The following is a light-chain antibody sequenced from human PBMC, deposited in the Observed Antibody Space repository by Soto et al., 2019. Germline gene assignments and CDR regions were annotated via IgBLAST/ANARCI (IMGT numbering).Light chain of an antibody. V-gene: IGKV3-15*01. Sequence: EIVMTQSPATLSVSPGERATLSCRASQSVSSNLAWYQQKPGQAPRLLIYGASTRATGIPARFSGSGSGTEFTLTISSLQSEDFAVYYCQQYNNLPGTFGQGTMLEIK. J-gene: IGKJ2*01. CDR2: GAS. CDR1: QSVSSN. CDR3: QQYNNLPGT.